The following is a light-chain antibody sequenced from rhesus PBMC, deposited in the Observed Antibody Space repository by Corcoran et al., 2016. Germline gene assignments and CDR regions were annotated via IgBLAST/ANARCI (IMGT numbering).Light chain of an antibody. Sequence: EIVMTQSPATLSLSPGERATLSCRASQSVSSNLAWYPQKPGQAPRLLIYSASNRATGIPDRFSGSGSGTDFTITISSLEPEDVGVYYCQQYNNWKTFGQGTKVEIK. CDR3: QQYNNWKT. V-gene: IGKV3-35*01. CDR1: QSVSSN. J-gene: IGKJ1*01. CDR2: SAS.